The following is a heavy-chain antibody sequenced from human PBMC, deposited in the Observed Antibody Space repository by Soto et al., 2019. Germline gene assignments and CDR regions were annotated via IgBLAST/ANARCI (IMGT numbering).Heavy chain of an antibody. CDR1: GYAFTSYG. D-gene: IGHD3-10*01. V-gene: IGHV1-18*04. CDR3: ARAATGSYHSAY. CDR2: IAPHSGLT. Sequence: QVQLLQSGPEVKKLGASVRVSCLTSGYAFTSYGVNWVRQAPGQGLEWMGWIAPHSGLTTYLPKFQGRVTITADAATNTAYMELGSLSSYETGIYFCARAATGSYHSAYWGQGTVVTVSS. J-gene: IGHJ4*02.